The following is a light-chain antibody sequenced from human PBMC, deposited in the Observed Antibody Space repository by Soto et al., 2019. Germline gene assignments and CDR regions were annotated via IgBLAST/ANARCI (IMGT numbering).Light chain of an antibody. CDR1: QSDLYTSNNKNY. Sequence: DIVMTQSPDSLAVSLGERATLNCKSSQSDLYTSNNKNYLAWYRQKPGQPPKLLIYWASTRESGVPDRFSGSASGTDFTLTISSLQAEDVAVYYCQQYYSTPITFGQGTRLEIK. J-gene: IGKJ5*01. V-gene: IGKV4-1*01. CDR2: WAS. CDR3: QQYYSTPIT.